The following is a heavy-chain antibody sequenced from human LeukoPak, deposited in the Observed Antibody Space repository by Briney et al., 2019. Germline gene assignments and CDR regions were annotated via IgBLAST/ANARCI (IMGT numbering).Heavy chain of an antibody. Sequence: ASVKVSCKASGYTFTSYYMHWVRQAPGQGLEWMGIINPSGGSTSYAQKFQGRVTITRDTSTSTVYMELSSLRSEDTAVYYCARGMYYYDSSGASWFDPWGQGTLVTVSS. CDR3: ARGMYYYDSSGASWFDP. CDR2: INPSGGST. J-gene: IGHJ5*02. CDR1: GYTFTSYY. V-gene: IGHV1-46*01. D-gene: IGHD3-22*01.